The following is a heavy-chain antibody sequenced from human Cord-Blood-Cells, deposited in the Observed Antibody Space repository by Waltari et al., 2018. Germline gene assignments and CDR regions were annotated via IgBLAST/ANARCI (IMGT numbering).Heavy chain of an antibody. J-gene: IGHJ4*02. CDR1: RVTFSSYA. Sequence: QVQLVQSGAEVKKPGSSVKVSCKASRVTFSSYATSWVRQAPGQGLEWMGWISPILGTANDAQKVQGRVTITADESASTAYMELSSLRAEDTAVYYCARDRLNWGSFDYWGQGTLVTVSS. D-gene: IGHD7-27*01. CDR2: ISPILGTA. CDR3: ARDRLNWGSFDY. V-gene: IGHV1-69*01.